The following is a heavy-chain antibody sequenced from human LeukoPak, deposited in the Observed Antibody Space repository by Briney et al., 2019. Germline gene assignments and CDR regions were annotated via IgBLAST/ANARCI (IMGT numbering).Heavy chain of an antibody. CDR1: GGSFSGYY. J-gene: IGHJ3*02. CDR2: INHSGST. V-gene: IGHV4-34*01. D-gene: IGHD6-13*01. Sequence: SETLSLTCAVYGGSFSGYYWSWVRQPPGKGLEWVGEINHSGSTNYNPSLKSRVTISVDTSKNQFSLKLSSLSAADTAVYYCARLFTGYSSSWYLKRDAFDIWGQGTMVTVSS. CDR3: ARLFTGYSSSWYLKRDAFDI.